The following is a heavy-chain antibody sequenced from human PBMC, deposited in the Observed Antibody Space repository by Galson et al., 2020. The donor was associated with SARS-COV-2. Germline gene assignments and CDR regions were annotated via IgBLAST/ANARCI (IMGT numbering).Heavy chain of an antibody. J-gene: IGHJ4*02. D-gene: IGHD3-16*01. CDR3: ARGYLDLGGSAWMY. Sequence: GESLKISCAVSGTTFSRYEMDWVRQAPGKGLEWVSYISSSGRVVYYADSVKGRFTISRDNAKNSLYLQMNSLKDEDTAVYYCARGYLDLGGSAWMYWGQGALVTVSS. CDR2: ISSSGRVV. CDR1: GTTFSRYE. V-gene: IGHV3-48*03.